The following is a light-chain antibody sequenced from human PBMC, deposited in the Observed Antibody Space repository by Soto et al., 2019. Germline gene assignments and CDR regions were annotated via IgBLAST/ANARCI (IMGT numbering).Light chain of an antibody. CDR1: QGINSY. CDR3: QQLNSYPPT. Sequence: DIQLTQSPSFLSASVGDRVTITCRANQGINSYLAWYQQKPGKAPKLLIYATSTLQSGVPSRFSGSGSWTEFTLTIISLQPEDFATYYCQQLNSYPPTVGQGTKLEI. V-gene: IGKV1-9*01. CDR2: ATS. J-gene: IGKJ2*01.